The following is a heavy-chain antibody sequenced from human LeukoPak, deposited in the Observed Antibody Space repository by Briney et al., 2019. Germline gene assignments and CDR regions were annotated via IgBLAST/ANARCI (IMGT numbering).Heavy chain of an antibody. CDR2: SGSGGST. CDR3: AKDFWSGYYPNF. D-gene: IGHD3-3*01. J-gene: IGHJ4*02. CDR1: GFTFSSYA. V-gene: IGHV3-23*01. Sequence: PGGSLRLSCAASGFTFSSYAMSWVRQAPGKGLEWVSGSGSGGSTYYADSVKGRFTISRDNSKNTLYLQMNSLRAEDTAVYYCAKDFWSGYYPNFGGRGPLVTVPS.